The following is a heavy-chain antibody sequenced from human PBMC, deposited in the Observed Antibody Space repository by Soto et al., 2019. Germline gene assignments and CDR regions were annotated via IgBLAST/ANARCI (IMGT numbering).Heavy chain of an antibody. CDR2: IIPILGIA. CDR3: AVLPARYYYGSESQSDAFDI. Sequence: QVQLVQSGAEVKKPGSSVKVSCKASGGTFSSYTISWVRQAPGQGLEWMGRIIPILGIANYAQKFQGRVTITADKSTSTAYMELSSLRSEDTVVYYCAVLPARYYYGSESQSDAFDILVQGTIVTVSS. V-gene: IGHV1-69*02. CDR1: GGTFSSYT. J-gene: IGHJ3*02. D-gene: IGHD3-10*01.